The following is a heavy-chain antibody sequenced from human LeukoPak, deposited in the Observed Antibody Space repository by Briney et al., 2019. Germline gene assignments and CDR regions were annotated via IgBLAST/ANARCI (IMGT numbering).Heavy chain of an antibody. D-gene: IGHD1-26*01. CDR1: GFTFSNFW. Sequence: GGSLRLSCTASGFTFSNFWMGWVRQAPGKGLEWVANIKQDETEKFYLGSVKGRFTISRDNAKNSLYLQMNSLRAEDTAVYYCAREASRRESGTYYALLDYWGQGTLVTVSS. J-gene: IGHJ4*02. CDR3: AREASRRESGTYYALLDY. V-gene: IGHV3-7*01. CDR2: IKQDETEK.